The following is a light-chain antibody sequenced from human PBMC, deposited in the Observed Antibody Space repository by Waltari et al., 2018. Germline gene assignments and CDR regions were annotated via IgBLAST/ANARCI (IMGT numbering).Light chain of an antibody. CDR1: QSVSSSY. Sequence: EIVLTQSPGTLSLSPGERATISCRASQSVSSSYLAWYQQKPGQAPRLLIYGASSRDTGIPDRFSVSGSGTDFTLTISRLEPEDFAVYYCQQYGSSPFTFGPGTKVDIK. CDR2: GAS. V-gene: IGKV3-20*01. J-gene: IGKJ3*01. CDR3: QQYGSSPFT.